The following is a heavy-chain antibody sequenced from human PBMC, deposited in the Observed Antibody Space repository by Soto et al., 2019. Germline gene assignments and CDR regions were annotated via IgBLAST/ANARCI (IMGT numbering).Heavy chain of an antibody. V-gene: IGHV3-23*01. CDR1: GFTFSSYA. CDR3: AKEIETTVTTKVNWYFDL. D-gene: IGHD4-17*01. Sequence: EVQLLESGGGLVQPGGSLRLSCAASGFTFSSYAMSWVRQAPGKGLEWVSAISGSGGSTYYADSVKGRFTISRDNSKNTLYLQMNVLRAEDTAVYYCAKEIETTVTTKVNWYFDLCVRGTLVTVSS. J-gene: IGHJ2*01. CDR2: ISGSGGST.